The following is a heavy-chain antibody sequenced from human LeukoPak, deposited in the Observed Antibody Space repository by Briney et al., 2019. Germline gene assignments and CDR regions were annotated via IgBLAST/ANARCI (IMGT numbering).Heavy chain of an antibody. V-gene: IGHV3-23*01. CDR1: GFTFSSYA. Sequence: GGSLRLSCAASGFTFSSYAMSWVRQAPGKGLEWVSAISGSGGSTYYADSVKGRFTISRDNSKNTLYLQMNSLRAEDTAVYYCAKGGVRGVINNWFDPWGQGTLVTVSS. D-gene: IGHD3-10*01. J-gene: IGHJ5*02. CDR3: AKGGVRGVINNWFDP. CDR2: ISGSGGST.